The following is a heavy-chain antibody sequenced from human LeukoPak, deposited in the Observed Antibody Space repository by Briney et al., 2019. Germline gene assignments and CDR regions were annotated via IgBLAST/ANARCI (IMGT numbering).Heavy chain of an antibody. J-gene: IGHJ6*02. CDR2: INPNSGVT. CDR3: ARDRSGILGYYYNGMDV. CDR1: GGTFSSYA. D-gene: IGHD3-10*01. V-gene: IGHV1-2*06. Sequence: ASVKVSCKASGGTFSSYAISWVRQAPGQGLEWVGRINPNSGVTNYAQKFQGRVTMTRHTSIATAHMELSRLRSDDTAVYYCARDRSGILGYYYNGMDVWGQGTTVTVSS.